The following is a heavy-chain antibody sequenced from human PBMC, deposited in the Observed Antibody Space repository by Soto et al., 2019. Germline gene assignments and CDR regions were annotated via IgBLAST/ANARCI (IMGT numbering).Heavy chain of an antibody. D-gene: IGHD1-26*01. CDR1: GYAFTNYG. J-gene: IGHJ4*02. V-gene: IGHV1-18*01. CDR2: VSVYNRNT. Sequence: QVQLVQSGVEVKMPGASVKLSCKTYGYAFTNYGVTGVRQVSGQGLEWIGWVSVYNRNTNYAHKFEDRVIMTPDTSTNTAHMQLTSLRSDDTGIYYCARARQWEPLIYWGRGTLLTVSP. CDR3: ARARQWEPLIY.